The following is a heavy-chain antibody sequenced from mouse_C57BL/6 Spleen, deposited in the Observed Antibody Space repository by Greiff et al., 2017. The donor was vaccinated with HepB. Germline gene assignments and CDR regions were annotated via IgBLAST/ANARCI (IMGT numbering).Heavy chain of an antibody. CDR3: ARLITTAYYYAMDY. CDR1: GYTFTSYD. D-gene: IGHD2-4*01. CDR2: IYPRDGST. J-gene: IGHJ4*01. V-gene: IGHV1-85*01. Sequence: VQLVESGPELVKPGASVKLSCKASGYTFTSYDINWVKQRPGQGLEWIGWIYPRDGSTKYNEKFKGKATLTVDTSSSTAYMELHSLTSEDSAVYFCARLITTAYYYAMDYWGQGTSVTVSS.